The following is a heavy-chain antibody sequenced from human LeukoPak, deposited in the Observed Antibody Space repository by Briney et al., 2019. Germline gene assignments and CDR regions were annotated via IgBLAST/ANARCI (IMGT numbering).Heavy chain of an antibody. Sequence: PSETLSLTCTVSGGSISSYYWSWIRQPPGKGLEWIGYIYYSGSTNYNPSLKSRVTISVDTSKNQFSLKLSSVTAADTAVYYCARLYYDIWSGYPTFDYWGQGTLVTVSS. CDR3: ARLYYDIWSGYPTFDY. J-gene: IGHJ4*02. D-gene: IGHD3-3*01. CDR1: GGSISSYY. CDR2: IYYSGST. V-gene: IGHV4-59*01.